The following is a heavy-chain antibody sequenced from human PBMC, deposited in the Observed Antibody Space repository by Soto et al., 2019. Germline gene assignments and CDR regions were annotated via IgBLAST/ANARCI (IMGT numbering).Heavy chain of an antibody. CDR2: IKSKTDGGTT. V-gene: IGHV3-15*01. Sequence: EVQLVESGGGLVKPGGSLRLSCAAPGFTFSNAWMSWVRQAPGKGLEWVCRIKSKTDGGTTDYAAPVKGRFTISRDDSKNTLYLQMYSLKTEDTAVYYCTTVAALGYCSGGSCYYFDSWGQGTLVTVSS. J-gene: IGHJ4*02. CDR1: GFTFSNAW. CDR3: TTVAALGYCSGGSCYYFDS. D-gene: IGHD2-15*01.